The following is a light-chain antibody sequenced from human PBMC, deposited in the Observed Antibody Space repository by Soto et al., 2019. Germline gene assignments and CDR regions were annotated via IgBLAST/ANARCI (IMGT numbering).Light chain of an antibody. CDR3: QQHGTSPIT. Sequence: EIVMTQSPATLSVSPGERATLSCRASQTVSSNLAWYQQKPAQAPRLLIHGASTRATGIPTRFSGSGSGTDFTLTISRLEPEDFAVYYCQQHGTSPITFGQGTRLEIK. V-gene: IGKV3D-15*02. J-gene: IGKJ5*01. CDR1: QTVSSN. CDR2: GAS.